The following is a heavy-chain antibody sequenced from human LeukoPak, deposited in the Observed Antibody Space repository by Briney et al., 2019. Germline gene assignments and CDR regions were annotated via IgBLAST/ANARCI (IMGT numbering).Heavy chain of an antibody. J-gene: IGHJ5*02. CDR1: GFTFSSYG. D-gene: IGHD6-19*01. V-gene: IGHV3-33*06. CDR2: IWYDGSNK. CDR3: AKDLAYKQWLAVDP. Sequence: TGGSLRLSCAASGFTFSSYGMHWVRQGPGMGLEWVAVIWYDGSNKYYADSVKGRFTISRDNSKNTLYLQMNSLRAEDTAVYYCAKDLAYKQWLAVDPWGEGTLVTVSS.